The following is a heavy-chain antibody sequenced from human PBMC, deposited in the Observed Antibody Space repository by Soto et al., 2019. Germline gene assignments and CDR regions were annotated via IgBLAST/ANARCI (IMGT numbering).Heavy chain of an antibody. CDR2: ISSSSSYT. V-gene: IGHV3-11*06. CDR3: ARGPPYYYDSSGSDWFDP. Sequence: SGGSLRLSCAASGFTFSDYYMSWIRQAPGKGLEWVSYISSSSSYTNYADSVKGRFTISRDNAKNSLYLQMNSLRAEDTAVYYCARGPPYYYDSSGSDWFDPWGQGTLVTVSS. J-gene: IGHJ5*02. CDR1: GFTFSDYY. D-gene: IGHD3-22*01.